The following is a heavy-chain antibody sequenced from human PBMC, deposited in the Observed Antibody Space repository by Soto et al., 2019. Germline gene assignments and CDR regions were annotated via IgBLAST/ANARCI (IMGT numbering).Heavy chain of an antibody. V-gene: IGHV3-74*01. CDR2: INSDGSTT. CDR1: GFTFNNFW. Sequence: EVQLVESGGGLVQPGGSLRLSCAASGFTFNNFWMYWVRQTPGKGLVWVSGINSDGSTTIYADSVKGRFTMSRDNAKNTLYLQMNSVIVADTAIYYCVRDIRWGQGTLVTVCS. CDR3: VRDIR. D-gene: IGHD3-10*01. J-gene: IGHJ4*02.